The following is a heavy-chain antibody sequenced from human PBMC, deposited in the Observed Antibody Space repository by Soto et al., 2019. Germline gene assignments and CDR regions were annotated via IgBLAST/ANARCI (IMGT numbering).Heavy chain of an antibody. CDR2: ISSSSSSTYI. D-gene: IGHD2-2*01. Sequence: PGGSLRLSCAASGFTFSTYSMNWARQAPGKGLEWVSSISSSSSSTYIYYADSVKGRFTISRDNAKNSLYLQMNSLRPEDTAVYYCARQGSSNKYYTMDVWGQGTTGTVSS. CDR3: ARQGSSNKYYTMDV. CDR1: GFTFSTYS. V-gene: IGHV3-21*01. J-gene: IGHJ6*02.